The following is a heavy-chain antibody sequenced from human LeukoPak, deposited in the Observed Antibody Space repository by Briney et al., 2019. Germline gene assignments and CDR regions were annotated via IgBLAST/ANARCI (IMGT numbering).Heavy chain of an antibody. D-gene: IGHD3-10*01. J-gene: IGHJ4*02. V-gene: IGHV1-2*02. CDR1: GYTFTGYY. Sequence: GASVKVSCKASGYTFTGYYMHWVRQAPGQGLEWMGWINPNSGGTNYAQKFQGRVTMTRDTSISTAYMELSRLRSDDTAVYYCARDLRRGSGGYYPIDYWGQGTLVTVSS. CDR2: INPNSGGT. CDR3: ARDLRRGSGGYYPIDY.